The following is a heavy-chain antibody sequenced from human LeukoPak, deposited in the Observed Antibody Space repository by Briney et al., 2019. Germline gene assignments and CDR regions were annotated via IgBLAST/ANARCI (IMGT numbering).Heavy chain of an antibody. V-gene: IGHV4-61*01. CDR2: ICYSGST. CDR3: ARGDGYNWDY. CDR1: GGSVSSGSYY. J-gene: IGHJ4*02. D-gene: IGHD5-24*01. Sequence: SETLSLTCTVSGGSVSSGSYYWSWIRQPPGKGLEWIGYICYSGSTNYNPSLKSRVTISVDTSKNQFSLKLSSVTAADTAVYYCARGDGYNWDYWGQGTLVTVSS.